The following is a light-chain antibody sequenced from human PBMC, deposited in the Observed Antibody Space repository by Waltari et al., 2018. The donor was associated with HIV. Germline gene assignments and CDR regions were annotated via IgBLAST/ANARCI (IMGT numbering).Light chain of an antibody. CDR3: VLYMGSGIGV. CDR1: SGSVSTRSY. V-gene: IGLV8-61*01. J-gene: IGLJ3*02. Sequence: QPVVTQEPSFSVSPGGTDTLTCGLTSGSVSTRSYTSWYQQTPGQAPRTLIYSTNARSSGVPDRLSGSILRNKAAITITGAQADDESDYYCVLYMGSGIGVVGGGTKLTVL. CDR2: STN.